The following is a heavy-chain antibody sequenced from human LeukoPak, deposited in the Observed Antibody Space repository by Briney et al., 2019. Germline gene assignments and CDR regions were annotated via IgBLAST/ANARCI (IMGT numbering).Heavy chain of an antibody. V-gene: IGHV1-8*01. Sequence: GASVKVSCKASGYTFTSYDINWVRQATGQGLEWMGWMNPNSGNTGYAQKFQGRVTMTRNTSISTAYMELSSLRSEDTAVYYCARASVGFGEGYYYYYGMDVWGQGTTVTVSS. CDR2: MNPNSGNT. CDR3: ARASVGFGEGYYYYYGMDV. CDR1: GYTFTSYD. D-gene: IGHD3-10*01. J-gene: IGHJ6*02.